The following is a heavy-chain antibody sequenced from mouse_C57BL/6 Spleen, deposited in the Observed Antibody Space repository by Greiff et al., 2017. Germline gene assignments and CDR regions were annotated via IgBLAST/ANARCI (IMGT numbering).Heavy chain of an antibody. J-gene: IGHJ3*01. CDR1: GYTFTDYY. D-gene: IGHD4-1*01. CDR3: ARGANWDEDWFAY. Sequence: EVQLQQSGPVLVKPGASVKMSCKASGYTFTDYYMNWVKQSHGKSLEWIGVINPYNGGTSYNQTFKGKATLTVDKSSSTAYMELNSLTSEDAAVYYCARGANWDEDWFAYWGQGTLVTVSA. V-gene: IGHV1-19*01. CDR2: INPYNGGT.